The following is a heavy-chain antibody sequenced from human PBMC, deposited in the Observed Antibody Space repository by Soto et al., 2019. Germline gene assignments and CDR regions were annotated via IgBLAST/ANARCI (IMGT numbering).Heavy chain of an antibody. V-gene: IGHV3-64*01. Sequence: EVQLAESGGGLAQPGGSLRLSCAASGFTLSGYAMDWVRQAPGKGLEYVSGISSNGVGTYYANSVQGRFTISRYNSKNTVYLQIGSLRPEDMAVYYCARRARPDFYYMDVWGNGTTVTVSS. D-gene: IGHD6-6*01. J-gene: IGHJ6*03. CDR3: ARRARPDFYYMDV. CDR1: GFTLSGYA. CDR2: ISSNGVGT.